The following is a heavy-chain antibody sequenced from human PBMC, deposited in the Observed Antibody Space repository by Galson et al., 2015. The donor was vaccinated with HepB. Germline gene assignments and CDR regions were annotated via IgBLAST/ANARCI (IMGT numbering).Heavy chain of an antibody. Sequence: QSGAEVKKPGESLRISCTGSGYSFTSYWISWVRQMPGKGLEWMGRIDPSDSYTNYSPSFQGHVTISADKSISTAYLQWSSLKASDTAMYYCARGWVTSEYYYYGMDVWGQGTTVTVSS. CDR3: ARGWVTSEYYYYGMDV. J-gene: IGHJ6*02. CDR2: IDPSDSYT. D-gene: IGHD2-2*01. V-gene: IGHV5-10-1*01. CDR1: GYSFTSYW.